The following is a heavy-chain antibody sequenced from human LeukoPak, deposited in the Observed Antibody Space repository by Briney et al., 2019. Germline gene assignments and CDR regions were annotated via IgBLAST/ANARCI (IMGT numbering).Heavy chain of an antibody. CDR3: ARGGRGLAVAGYFDY. J-gene: IGHJ4*02. CDR2: MSYDGSNE. V-gene: IGHV3-30-3*01. Sequence: PGGSLRLSCAASGFTSSTYTMHWVRQAPGKGLEWVAVMSYDGSNESYVDSVKGRFTISRDNSKNTLYLQMNSLRSEDTAVYYCARGGRGLAVAGYFDYWGQGTLVTVSS. D-gene: IGHD6-19*01. CDR1: GFTSSTYT.